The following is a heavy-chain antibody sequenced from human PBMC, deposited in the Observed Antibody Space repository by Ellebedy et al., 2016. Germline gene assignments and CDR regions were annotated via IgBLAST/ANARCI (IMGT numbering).Heavy chain of an antibody. CDR2: IYNSGST. J-gene: IGHJ5*02. Sequence: SETLSLTXTVSGGSISGGDNYWSWIRQPPGKGLEWIGYIYNSGSTYYNPPLESRVTISVDTSKNQFSLKLNSVTAADTAVYYCARDQGPRWFDPWGQGALVTVSS. CDR1: GGSISGGDNY. CDR3: ARDQGPRWFDP. V-gene: IGHV4-30-4*01.